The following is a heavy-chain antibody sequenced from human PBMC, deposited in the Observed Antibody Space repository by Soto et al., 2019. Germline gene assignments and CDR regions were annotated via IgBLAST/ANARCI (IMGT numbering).Heavy chain of an antibody. J-gene: IGHJ5*02. CDR1: SGSISNGDW. D-gene: IGHD3-3*01. CDR3: TRDVWSGFYKWFDL. Sequence: QVYLQESGPGLVKPSGTLSLTCTVSSGSISNGDWWSWVRQPPGKGLEWIGEIFRSGSTDYNPSLPRRAPISIDKSKNQIFLKLSSVNAADTAVYYCTRDVWSGFYKWFDLWGQGTLVTVSS. V-gene: IGHV4-4*02. CDR2: IFRSGST.